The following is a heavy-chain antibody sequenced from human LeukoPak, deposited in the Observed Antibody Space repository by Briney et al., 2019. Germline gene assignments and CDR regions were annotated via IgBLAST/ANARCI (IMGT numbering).Heavy chain of an antibody. J-gene: IGHJ3*02. D-gene: IGHD5-18*01. CDR1: GFTFSSYA. Sequence: GGSLRLSSAASGFTFSSYAMSWVRQAPGKGLEWVSAISGSGGSTYYADSVKGRFTISRDNSKNTLYLQMNSLRAEDTAVYYCAKGGGYSYGSDAFDIWDQGTMVTVSS. CDR2: ISGSGGST. CDR3: AKGGGYSYGSDAFDI. V-gene: IGHV3-23*01.